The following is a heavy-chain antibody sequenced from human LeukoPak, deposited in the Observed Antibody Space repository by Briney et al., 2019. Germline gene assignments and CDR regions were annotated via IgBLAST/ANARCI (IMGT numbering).Heavy chain of an antibody. V-gene: IGHV4-59*12. CDR1: GRSTGNYY. D-gene: IGHD6-13*01. CDR2: IYYSGST. J-gene: IGHJ4*02. CDR3: ARGGAAAGFDY. Sequence: SETLSLTCTVSGRSTGNYYWSWIRQPPGKGLEWIAYIYYSGSTNYNPSLKSRVTISVDTSKNQFSLKLNSVTPDDTAVYYCARGGAAAGFDYWGQGTLVTVSS.